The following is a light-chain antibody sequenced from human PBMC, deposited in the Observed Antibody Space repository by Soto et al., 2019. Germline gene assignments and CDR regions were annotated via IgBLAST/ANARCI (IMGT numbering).Light chain of an antibody. V-gene: IGKV3-11*01. CDR2: YAS. J-gene: IGKJ2*01. CDR1: QSVSSY. CDR3: QQRSNWPPKYT. Sequence: EIVLTQSPATLSLSPGERATLSCTASQSVSSYLAWYQQKPCQAPRLLIDYASNRATGIPARFSGSGSGTDITLTILRLEPEDFAVYYCQQRSNWPPKYTFGQGTKLEIK.